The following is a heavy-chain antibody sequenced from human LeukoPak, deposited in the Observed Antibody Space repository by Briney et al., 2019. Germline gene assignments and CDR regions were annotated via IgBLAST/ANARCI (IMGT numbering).Heavy chain of an antibody. D-gene: IGHD5-18*01. Sequence: GRSLRLSCAASGFTFSSYGMHWVRQAPGKGLEWVAVISYDGSNKYYADSVKGRFTISRDNSKNTLYLQMNSPRAEDTAVYYCAKSDVDTTHSYWGQGTLVTVSS. CDR2: ISYDGSNK. V-gene: IGHV3-30*18. J-gene: IGHJ4*02. CDR1: GFTFSSYG. CDR3: AKSDVDTTHSY.